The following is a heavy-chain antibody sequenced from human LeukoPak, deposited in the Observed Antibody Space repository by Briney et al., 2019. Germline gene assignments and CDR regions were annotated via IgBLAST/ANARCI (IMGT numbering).Heavy chain of an antibody. CDR2: IWYDGSNK. CDR1: GFTFSSYG. J-gene: IGHJ3*02. D-gene: IGHD3-22*01. V-gene: IGHV3-33*01. Sequence: PGGSLRLSCAASGFTFSSYGMHWVRQAPGKGLEWVAVIWYDGSNKYYTDSVKGRFTISRDNSKNTLYLQMNSLRAEDTAVYYCARDYYDSNAFDIWGQGTMVTVSS. CDR3: ARDYYDSNAFDI.